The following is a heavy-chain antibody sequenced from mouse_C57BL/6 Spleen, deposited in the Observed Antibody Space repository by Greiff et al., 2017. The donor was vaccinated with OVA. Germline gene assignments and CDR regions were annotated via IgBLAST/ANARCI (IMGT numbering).Heavy chain of an antibody. V-gene: IGHV1-82*01. CDR1: GYAFSSSW. CDR2: IYPGDGDT. J-gene: IGHJ2*01. CDR3: ARRSRAYYGGSGYFDY. Sequence: QVQLQQSGPELVKPGASVKISCKASGYAFSSSWMNWVKQRPGKGLEWIGRIYPGDGDTNYNGKFKGKATLTADKSSSTAYMQLSSLTSEDSAVYFCARRSRAYYGGSGYFDYWGQGTTLTVSS. D-gene: IGHD1-1*01.